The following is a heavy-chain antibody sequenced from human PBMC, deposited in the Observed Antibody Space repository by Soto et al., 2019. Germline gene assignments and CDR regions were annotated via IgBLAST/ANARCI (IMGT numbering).Heavy chain of an antibody. CDR3: AKDKADYDDYEGYFQH. Sequence: EVQLLESGGGLVQPGGSLRLSCAASGFTFSSYAMSWVRQAPGKGLEWVSAISGSGGSTYYADSVKGRFTIPRDNSKNXLYLQMNSLRAEDTAVYYCAKDKADYDDYEGYFQHWGQGTLVTVSS. CDR2: ISGSGGST. J-gene: IGHJ1*01. CDR1: GFTFSSYA. D-gene: IGHD4-17*01. V-gene: IGHV3-23*01.